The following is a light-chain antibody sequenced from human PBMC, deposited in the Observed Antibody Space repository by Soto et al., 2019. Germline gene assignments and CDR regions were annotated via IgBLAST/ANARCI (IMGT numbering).Light chain of an antibody. CDR3: QEYYNWPHRT. V-gene: IGKV3-15*01. J-gene: IGKJ1*01. Sequence: EVVLTHSPVTVSVSTCESATLSLRASQIISTNLAWYQQKPGQAPRLLIYGASTRATGIPARFSGSGSGTEFALTITSLQSEDFADDYCQEYYNWPHRTFGQGTKVDI. CDR2: GAS. CDR1: QIISTN.